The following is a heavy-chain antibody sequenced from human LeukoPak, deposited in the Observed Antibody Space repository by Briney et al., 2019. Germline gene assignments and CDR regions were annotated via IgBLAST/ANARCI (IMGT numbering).Heavy chain of an antibody. CDR2: ISGGGGST. D-gene: IGHD1-26*01. V-gene: IGHV3-23*01. CDR1: GFTFSSYA. CDR3: ARVIIVGATGI. J-gene: IGHJ3*02. Sequence: GGSLRLSCAASGFTFSSYAMSWVRQSPGKGLEWVSAISGGGGSTYYADSVKGRFTISRDNSKNTLYLQMNSLRAEDTAVYYCARVIIVGATGIWGQGTMVTVSS.